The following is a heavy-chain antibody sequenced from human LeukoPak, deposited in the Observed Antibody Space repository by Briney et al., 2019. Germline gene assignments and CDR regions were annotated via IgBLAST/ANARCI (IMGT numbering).Heavy chain of an antibody. CDR3: AGSDRHDAFDI. J-gene: IGHJ3*02. Sequence: SETLSLTCAVYGGSFSGYYWSWIRQPPGKGLEWIGYIYYSGSTNYNPSLKSRVTISVDTSKNQFSLKLSSVTAADTAVYYCAGSDRHDAFDIWGQGTMVTVSS. CDR1: GGSFSGYY. V-gene: IGHV4-59*08. CDR2: IYYSGST.